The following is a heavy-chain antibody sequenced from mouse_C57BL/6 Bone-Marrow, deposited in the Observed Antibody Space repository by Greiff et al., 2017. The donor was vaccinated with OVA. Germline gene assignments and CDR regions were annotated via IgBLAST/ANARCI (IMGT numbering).Heavy chain of an antibody. D-gene: IGHD2-1*01. CDR3: TADLLWYQFAY. Sequence: EVKLEESGGGLVQPGGSMKLSCVASGFTFSNYWMNWVRQSPEKGLEWVAQIRLKSDNYATHYAESVKGRFTISRDDSKSSVYLQMNNLRAEDTGIYYCTADLLWYQFAYWGQGTLVTVSA. CDR1: GFTFSNYW. CDR2: IRLKSDNYAT. V-gene: IGHV6-3*01. J-gene: IGHJ3*01.